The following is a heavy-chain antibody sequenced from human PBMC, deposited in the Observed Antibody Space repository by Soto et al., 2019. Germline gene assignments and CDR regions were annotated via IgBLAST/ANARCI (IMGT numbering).Heavy chain of an antibody. Sequence: QVQLQESGPGLVRPSQTLSLTCTVSGGSISSGGYYWSWIRQHPGKGLEYIGYSYYSGDTYYNPSLKRRVTISVDTSKNQFSLKLRSVTGADTAVYFCARDYYDSSGRYSDPFHIWGQGTRVTVSS. CDR2: SYYSGDT. CDR3: ARDYYDSSGRYSDPFHI. V-gene: IGHV4-31*03. D-gene: IGHD3-22*01. CDR1: GGSISSGGYY. J-gene: IGHJ3*02.